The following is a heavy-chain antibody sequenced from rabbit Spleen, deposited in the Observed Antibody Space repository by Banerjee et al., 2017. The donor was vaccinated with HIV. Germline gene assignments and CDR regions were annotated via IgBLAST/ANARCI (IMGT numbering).Heavy chain of an antibody. J-gene: IGHJ6*01. Sequence: QEQLVESGGGLVQPGASLTLTCTASGFSFSSSYDMCWVRQAPGKGLAWIGCVYTGNGKNYYASWAKGRVTISKTSSTTVTLQMTSLTAADTATYFCARDTSSSFSSYGMDLWGPGTL. CDR3: ARDTSSSFSSYGMDL. V-gene: IGHV1S45*01. CDR1: GFSFSSSYD. D-gene: IGHD1-1*01. CDR2: VYTGNGKN.